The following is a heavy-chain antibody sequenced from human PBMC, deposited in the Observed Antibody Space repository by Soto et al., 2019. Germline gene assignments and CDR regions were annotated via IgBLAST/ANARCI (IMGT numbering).Heavy chain of an antibody. CDR3: VKAYIVVVVAATEYGMDV. Sequence: GGSLRLSCSASGFTFSSYAMHWVRQAPGKGLEYVSAISSNGGSTYYADSVKGRFTISRDNSKNTLYLQMSSLRAEDTAVYYCVKAYIVVVVAATEYGMDVSGQGTTGTVS. V-gene: IGHV3-64D*06. D-gene: IGHD2-15*01. J-gene: IGHJ6*02. CDR2: ISSNGGST. CDR1: GFTFSSYA.